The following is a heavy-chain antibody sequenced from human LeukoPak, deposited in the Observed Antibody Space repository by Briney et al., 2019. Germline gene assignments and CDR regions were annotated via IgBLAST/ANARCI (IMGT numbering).Heavy chain of an antibody. V-gene: IGHV3-11*01. Sequence: GGSLRLSCAASGFTFSDYHMNWIRQAPGKGLEWVSYISPGGNTIYFADSVNGRFTLSRDSARNSLSLQMNSLTAEDTAVYYCAAGRDIAVAGPVGYLDYWGRGTLVTVSS. CDR1: GFTFSDYH. CDR2: ISPGGNTI. CDR3: AAGRDIAVAGPVGYLDY. D-gene: IGHD6-19*01. J-gene: IGHJ4*02.